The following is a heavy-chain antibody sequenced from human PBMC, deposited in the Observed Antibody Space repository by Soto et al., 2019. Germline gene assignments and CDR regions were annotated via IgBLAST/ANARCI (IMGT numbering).Heavy chain of an antibody. CDR2: ISGSGGST. V-gene: IGHV3-23*01. Sequence: PGGSLRLSCAASVFTFSIYAISWVRQAPGKGLEWVSAISGSGGSTYYADSVKGRFTISRDNSKNTLYLQMNSLRAEDTAVYYCAKDSWNYYDSSGYRTSDYWGQGTLVTVSS. CDR3: AKDSWNYYDSSGYRTSDY. D-gene: IGHD3-22*01. CDR1: VFTFSIYA. J-gene: IGHJ4*02.